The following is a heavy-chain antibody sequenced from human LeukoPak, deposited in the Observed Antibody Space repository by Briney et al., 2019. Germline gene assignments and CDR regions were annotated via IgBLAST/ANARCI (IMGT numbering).Heavy chain of an antibody. CDR3: ARDSEGVGLSFDY. J-gene: IGHJ4*02. CDR2: MHPKSRGT. D-gene: IGHD3-10*01. CDR1: GYTFAGYY. V-gene: IGHV1-2*02. Sequence: ASVKVSCKASGYTFAGYYMHWIRQAPGQGLEWVGWMHPKSRGTKYAQKFQGRVTMTWDTSISTCYMELSRLTSDDTAVYYCARDSEGVGLSFDYWGQGTLVTVSS.